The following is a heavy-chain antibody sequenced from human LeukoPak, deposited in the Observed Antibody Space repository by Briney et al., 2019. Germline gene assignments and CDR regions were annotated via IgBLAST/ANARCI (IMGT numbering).Heavy chain of an antibody. CDR1: GFTFSSYG. D-gene: IGHD3-3*01. V-gene: IGHV3-33*01. CDR2: IWYDGSNK. Sequence: PGGSLRLSCAASGFTFSSYGMHWVRQAPGKGLEWVAVIWYDGSNKYYADSVKGRFTISRDNSKNTLYLQMNSLRAEDTAVYYCARGYYDFWSGPSEPNWFDPWGQGTLVTVSS. CDR3: ARGYYDFWSGPSEPNWFDP. J-gene: IGHJ5*02.